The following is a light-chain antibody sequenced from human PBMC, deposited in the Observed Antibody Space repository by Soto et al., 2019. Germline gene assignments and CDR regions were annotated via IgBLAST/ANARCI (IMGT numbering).Light chain of an antibody. CDR3: QSYDSSLSAAV. V-gene: IGLV1-40*01. CDR2: SNS. Sequence: QAVVTQPPSVSGAPGQKVIISCTGSTSNIGAGYDVHWYQQLPGTAPKLLMYSNSNRPSGVPDRLSGSKSGTSASLAITGLQVEDEADYYCQSYDSSLSAAVFGGGTKLTVL. J-gene: IGLJ3*02. CDR1: TSNIGAGYD.